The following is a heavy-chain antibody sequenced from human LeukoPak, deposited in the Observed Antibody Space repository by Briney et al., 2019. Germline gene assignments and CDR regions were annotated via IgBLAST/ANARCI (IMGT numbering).Heavy chain of an antibody. CDR1: GGSFSGYY. Sequence: SETLSLTCAVYGGSFSGYYWSWSRQPPGKGREWIGGINHSGSANYNPSLKSRATISVDTSKNQFSLKLSSVTAADTAVYYCARGPYDSSGYFQIWGQGTMVTVSS. J-gene: IGHJ3*02. CDR3: ARGPYDSSGYFQI. V-gene: IGHV4-34*01. CDR2: INHSGSA. D-gene: IGHD3-22*01.